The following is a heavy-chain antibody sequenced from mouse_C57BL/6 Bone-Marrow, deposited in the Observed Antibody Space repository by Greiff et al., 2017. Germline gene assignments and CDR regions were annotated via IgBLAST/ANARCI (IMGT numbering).Heavy chain of an antibody. D-gene: IGHD4-1*01. V-gene: IGHV1S132*01. CDR3: TRSETGTGGMDD. J-gene: IGHJ4*01. Sequence: QVQLKESGAELVRPGASVKLSCKTSGYIFTSYWIHWVKQRSGPGLEWIARIYPGTGSTYYNEKFKDKATLTADTSSITAYMQLSSLQSEASAVYFCTRSETGTGGMDDWGQGTSVTVSS. CDR1: GYIFTSYW. CDR2: IYPGTGST.